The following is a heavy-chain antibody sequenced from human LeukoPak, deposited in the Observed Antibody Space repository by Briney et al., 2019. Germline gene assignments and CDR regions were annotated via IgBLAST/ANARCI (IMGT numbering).Heavy chain of an antibody. D-gene: IGHD2-2*01. Sequence: ASVKVSCKASGYTFTSYYMHWVRQAPGQGLEWMGIINPSGGSTRSAQKFQGRVTMTRDTSTSTVYMELSSLRSEDTAVYYCASPVVPAAVTPYYNYYGMDVWGQGTTVTVSS. CDR2: INPSGGST. CDR1: GYTFTSYY. CDR3: ASPVVPAAVTPYYNYYGMDV. J-gene: IGHJ6*02. V-gene: IGHV1-46*01.